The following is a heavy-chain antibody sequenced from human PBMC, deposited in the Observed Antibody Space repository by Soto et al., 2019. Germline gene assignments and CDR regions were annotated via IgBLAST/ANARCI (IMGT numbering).Heavy chain of an antibody. CDR1: GVTFSSYA. J-gene: IGHJ4*02. CDR3: AKDPSPYCGGDCYWGYFDY. Sequence: LSLTCAASGVTFSSYAMSWVRQAPGKGLEWVSAISGSGGNTYYADSVKGRFTISRDNSKNTLYLQMHSLRAEDTAVYYCAKDPSPYCGGDCYWGYFDYWGQGTLVTVSS. CDR2: ISGSGGNT. D-gene: IGHD2-21*02. V-gene: IGHV3-23*01.